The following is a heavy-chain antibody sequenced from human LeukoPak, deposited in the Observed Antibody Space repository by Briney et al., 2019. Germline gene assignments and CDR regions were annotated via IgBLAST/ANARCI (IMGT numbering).Heavy chain of an antibody. D-gene: IGHD6-13*01. Sequence: PSETLSLTCTVSGGSISSSSYYWGWIRQPPGKGLEWIGSIYYSGSTYYNPSLKSRVTISVDTSKNQFSLKLSSVTAADTAVYYCARSSIAAVFYDYYFDYWGQGTLVTVSS. J-gene: IGHJ4*02. CDR2: IYYSGST. CDR3: ARSSIAAVFYDYYFDY. V-gene: IGHV4-39*01. CDR1: GGSISSSSYY.